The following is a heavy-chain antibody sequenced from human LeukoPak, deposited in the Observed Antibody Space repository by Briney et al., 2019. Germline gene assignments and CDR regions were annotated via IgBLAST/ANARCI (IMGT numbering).Heavy chain of an antibody. V-gene: IGHV3-7*01. CDR1: GFTLSNYW. CDR3: ARGDRRFDY. CDR2: VKEDGSEK. Sequence: GGSLRLSCAASGFTLSNYWMTWVRQAPGKGLEWVANVKEDGSEKYYVDSVKGRFTISRDNAKNSLYLQMNSLRAEDMAVYYCARGDRRFDYWGQGTLVTVPS. D-gene: IGHD2-21*01. J-gene: IGHJ4*02.